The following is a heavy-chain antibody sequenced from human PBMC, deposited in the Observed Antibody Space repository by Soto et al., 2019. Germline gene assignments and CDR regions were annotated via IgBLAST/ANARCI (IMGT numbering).Heavy chain of an antibody. CDR1: GGSISSYY. CDR2: IYYSGST. J-gene: IGHJ5*02. D-gene: IGHD3-3*01. CDR3: ARVLYYDFWSGYYPTHGWFDP. Sequence: SETLSLTCTVSGGSISSYYWSWIRQPPGKGLEWIGYIYYSGSTNYNPSLKSRVTISVDTSKNQFSLKLSSVTAADTAVYYCARVLYYDFWSGYYPTHGWFDPWGQGTLVTVS. V-gene: IGHV4-59*01.